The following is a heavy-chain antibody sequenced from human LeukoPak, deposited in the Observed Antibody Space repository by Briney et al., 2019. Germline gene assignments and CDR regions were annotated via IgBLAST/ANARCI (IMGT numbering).Heavy chain of an antibody. Sequence: ASVKVSCKASGGTFSSYAISWVRQAPGQGLEWLGGIIPIFGTANYAQKFQGRVTITTDESTSTAYMELSSLRSEDTAVYYCASGSYYGYSRTSYGYWGQGTLVTVSS. CDR3: ASGSYYGYSRTSYGY. J-gene: IGHJ4*02. CDR1: GGTFSSYA. CDR2: IIPIFGTA. V-gene: IGHV1-69*05. D-gene: IGHD6-13*01.